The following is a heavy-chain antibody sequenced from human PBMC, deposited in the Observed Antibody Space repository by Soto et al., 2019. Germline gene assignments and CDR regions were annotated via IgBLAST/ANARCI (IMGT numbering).Heavy chain of an antibody. D-gene: IGHD1-1*01. CDR2: ISSKPNRTSFYI. J-gene: IGHJ4*02. V-gene: IGHV3-21*06. CDR1: GFSFASYS. Sequence: GGSLRLSCAASGFSFASYSMNWLRQAPGKGLEWVSSISSKPNRTSFYIHYAESVKGRFTISRDNSKNTLFLQMNSPRPEDTAVYYCAKDKGVFNWATSYFDYWGQGALVTVSS. CDR3: AKDKGVFNWATSYFDY.